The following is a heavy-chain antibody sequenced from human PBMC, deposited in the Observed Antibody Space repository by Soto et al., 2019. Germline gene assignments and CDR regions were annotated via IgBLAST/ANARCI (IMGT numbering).Heavy chain of an antibody. CDR1: GGSISSYY. CDR3: ARHPCSGGSCRAFEP. CDR2: IYYSGST. J-gene: IGHJ5*02. D-gene: IGHD2-15*01. Sequence: SETLSLTCTVSGGSISSYYWSWIRQPPEKGLEWIGYIYYSGSTNYNPSLKSRVTISVDTSKNQFSLKLSSVTAADTAVYYCARHPCSGGSCRAFEPWGQGTLVTVSS. V-gene: IGHV4-59*08.